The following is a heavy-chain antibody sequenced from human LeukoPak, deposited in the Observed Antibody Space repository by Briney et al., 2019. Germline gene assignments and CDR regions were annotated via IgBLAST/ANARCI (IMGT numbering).Heavy chain of an antibody. Sequence: GGSLRLSCAASGFAFSNFAMHWVRQAPGKGLEWVAVVSYEGTIKYYSDSAKGRFTISRDNSNSLISHQMNNLTTEDTAAYYCAREKFDSWGQGTLVTVSP. J-gene: IGHJ5*01. V-gene: IGHV3-30*14. CDR2: VSYEGTIK. CDR3: AREKFDS. CDR1: GFAFSNFA.